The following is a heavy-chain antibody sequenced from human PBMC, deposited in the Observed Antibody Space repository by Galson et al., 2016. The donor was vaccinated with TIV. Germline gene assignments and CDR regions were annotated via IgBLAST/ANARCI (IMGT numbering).Heavy chain of an antibody. CDR3: ARDSWGSGYNSGWEGFDL. D-gene: IGHD6-19*01. V-gene: IGHV4-61*01. CDR1: GASVSSGNYY. Sequence: ETLSLTCAVSGASVSSGNYYWTWIRQPPGKGLECIGYIFSSGSTKYNPSLKSRIAISVDTSRNQFSLKLTSGTAADTAVYYCARDSWGSGYNSGWEGFDLWGQGTMVTVSS. J-gene: IGHJ3*01. CDR2: IFSSGST.